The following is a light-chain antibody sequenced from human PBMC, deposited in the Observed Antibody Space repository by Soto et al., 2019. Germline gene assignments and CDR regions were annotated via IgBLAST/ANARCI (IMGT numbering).Light chain of an antibody. V-gene: IGLV2-8*01. CDR3: SSYAASNNFYFV. CDR1: SSDVGGYNY. CDR2: EVT. J-gene: IGLJ3*02. Sequence: QSVLTQPPSASGTPGQRVTISCSGTSSDVGGYNYVSWYQQYPGRAPKLMIYEVTKRPSGVPDRFSGSKSGNTASLTVSGLQAEDEADYYCSSYAASNNFYFVFGGGTKLTVL.